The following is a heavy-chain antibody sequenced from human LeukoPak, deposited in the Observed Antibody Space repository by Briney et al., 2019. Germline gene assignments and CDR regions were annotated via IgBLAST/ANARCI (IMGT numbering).Heavy chain of an antibody. CDR2: IGSSGSTI. D-gene: IGHD1-26*01. Sequence: GGSLRLSCTASGFTFSSYEMNWVRQAPGKGLEWVSYIGSSGSTIYYADSVKGRFTISRDNAKNSLYLQMDSLRAADTAVYYCATPFFGDSGSYFRTFDHWGQGTLVTVSS. CDR3: ATPFFGDSGSYFRTFDH. J-gene: IGHJ4*02. V-gene: IGHV3-48*03. CDR1: GFTFSSYE.